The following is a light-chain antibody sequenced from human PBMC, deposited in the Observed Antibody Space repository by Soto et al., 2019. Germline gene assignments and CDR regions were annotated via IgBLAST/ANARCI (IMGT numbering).Light chain of an antibody. CDR1: QAVSSF. CDR2: DAS. J-gene: IGKJ4*01. CDR3: QQRDIWL. Sequence: EIVLTQSPATLSLSPGERATLSCRASQAVSSFLAWYQQKPGQAPRLLIYDASNRATGVPARFRGSGSGTDFTLTISSLEPEDFAVYYCQQRDIWLFGGGNKVEI. V-gene: IGKV3-11*01.